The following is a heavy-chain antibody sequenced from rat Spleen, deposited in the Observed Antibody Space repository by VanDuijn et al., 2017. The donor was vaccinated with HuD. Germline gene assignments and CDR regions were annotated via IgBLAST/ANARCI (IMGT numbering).Heavy chain of an antibody. CDR3: TRGYVMDA. CDR2: ISPSGTGT. V-gene: IGHV5S13*01. CDR1: GFTFSNYD. Sequence: EVQLVESGGDLVQPGRSLKLSCAASGFTFSNYDMAWVRQDSTKGLEWVTSISPSGTGTYYRDSVRGRFTVSSDNAKTTQYLQMDSLRSEDTATYYCTRGYVMDAWGQGASVTVSS. J-gene: IGHJ4*01.